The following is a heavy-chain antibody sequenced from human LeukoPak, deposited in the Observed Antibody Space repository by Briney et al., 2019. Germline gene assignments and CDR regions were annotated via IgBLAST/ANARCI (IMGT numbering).Heavy chain of an antibody. CDR3: ATTYYGDYGMDV. Sequence: ASVKVSCKVSGHTLTELSMHWVRQAPGKGLEWMGGFDPEDGETIYAQKFQGRVTMTEDTSTDTAYMELSSLRSEDTAVYYCATTYYGDYGMDVWGKGTTVTVSS. D-gene: IGHD4-17*01. CDR2: FDPEDGET. CDR1: GHTLTELS. V-gene: IGHV1-24*01. J-gene: IGHJ6*04.